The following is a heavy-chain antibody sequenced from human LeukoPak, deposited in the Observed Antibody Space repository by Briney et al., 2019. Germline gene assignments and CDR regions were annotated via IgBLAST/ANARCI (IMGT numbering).Heavy chain of an antibody. CDR2: INPNSGGT. J-gene: IGHJ3*02. V-gene: IGHV1-2*02. CDR1: GYTFTGYY. D-gene: IGHD5-12*01. Sequence: ASVTVSCKPSGYTFTGYYIHWVRQAPGQGPEWMGWINPNSGGTNYAQNFKGRVTMTRDTSISTAYMEVNSLTSDDTAVYYCARDLPKTGYVGALDIWGQGTMVTVSS. CDR3: ARDLPKTGYVGALDI.